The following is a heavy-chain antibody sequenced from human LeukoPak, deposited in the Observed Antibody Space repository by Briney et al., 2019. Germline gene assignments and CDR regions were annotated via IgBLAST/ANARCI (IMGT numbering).Heavy chain of an antibody. CDR1: GYTLTELS. V-gene: IGHV1-24*01. D-gene: IGHD5-12*01. CDR2: FDPEDGET. CDR3: ATTLSGYDPIDY. J-gene: IGHJ4*02. Sequence: ASVRVSCKVSGYTLTELSMHWVRQAPGKGLEWMGGFDPEDGETIYAQKFQGRVTMTEDTSTDTAYMELSSLRSEDTAVYYCATTLSGYDPIDYWGQGTLVTVSS.